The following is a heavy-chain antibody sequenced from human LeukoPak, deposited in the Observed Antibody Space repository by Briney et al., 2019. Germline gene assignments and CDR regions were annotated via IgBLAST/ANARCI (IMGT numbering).Heavy chain of an antibody. J-gene: IGHJ4*02. Sequence: ASVKASCKASGYTFTSYGISWVRQAPGQGLEWMGWISAYNGNTNYAQKIQGRVTMTTDTSTSTAYLELRSLRSDDTAVYYCARVPMYYYDSSGYYRSRFDYWGQGTLVTVSS. CDR1: GYTFTSYG. V-gene: IGHV1-18*01. CDR3: ARVPMYYYDSSGYYRSRFDY. D-gene: IGHD3-22*01. CDR2: ISAYNGNT.